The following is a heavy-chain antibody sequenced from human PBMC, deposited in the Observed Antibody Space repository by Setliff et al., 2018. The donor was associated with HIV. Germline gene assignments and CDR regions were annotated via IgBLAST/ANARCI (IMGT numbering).Heavy chain of an antibody. Sequence: PSETLSLTCNVSGDSLNTYYWSWIRQSGGKGLEWIGRIYASGVTTFNPSLKSRVRMSVDTSKNQFSLKLTSVTASDTAVYYCARGNNDLESFDYWGQGALVTVSS. D-gene: IGHD3-3*01. J-gene: IGHJ4*02. CDR3: ARGNNDLESFDY. V-gene: IGHV4-4*07. CDR2: IYASGVT. CDR1: GDSLNTYY.